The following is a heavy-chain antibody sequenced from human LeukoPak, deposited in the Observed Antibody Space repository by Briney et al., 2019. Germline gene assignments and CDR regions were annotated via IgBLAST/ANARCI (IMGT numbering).Heavy chain of an antibody. V-gene: IGHV1-18*01. Sequence: GASVKVSCNASGYTFTSSGISWVRQAPGHGLEWMGWISAFIGIINYAKMLTGRVTMTTDRDTSTAYMEMRSLRSDDTAVYYCARNYYDSSGYDEYYFDYWGQGTLVTVSS. CDR1: GYTFTSSG. D-gene: IGHD3-22*01. CDR2: ISAFIGII. CDR3: ARNYYDSSGYDEYYFDY. J-gene: IGHJ4*02.